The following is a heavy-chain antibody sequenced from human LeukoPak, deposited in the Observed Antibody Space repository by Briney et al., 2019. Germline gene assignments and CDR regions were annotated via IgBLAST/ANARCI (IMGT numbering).Heavy chain of an antibody. J-gene: IGHJ3*02. D-gene: IGHD3-16*01. CDR1: GFTFSSYW. CDR3: ARDPYDFSGGYAYGAFDM. CDR2: INKDGSG. Sequence: GGSLRLSCVASGFTFSSYWMTWVRQAPGKGLEWVANINKDGSGKEDSVKGRFTISRDNAKNSLYLQMNSLRVEDTAVYYCARDPYDFSGGYAYGAFDMWGQGTMVTVS. V-gene: IGHV3-7*01.